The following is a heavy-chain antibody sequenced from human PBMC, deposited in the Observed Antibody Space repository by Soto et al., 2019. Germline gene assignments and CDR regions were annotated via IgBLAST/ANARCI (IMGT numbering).Heavy chain of an antibody. J-gene: IGHJ5*02. CDR3: ARAYYDFWSGYYTSDWFDP. CDR2: INHSGST. V-gene: IGHV4-34*01. D-gene: IGHD3-3*01. CDR1: GGSFSGYY. Sequence: SETLSLTCAVYGGSFSGYYWSWIRQPPGKGLEWIGEINHSGSTNYNPSLKSRVTISVDTSKNQFSLKLSSVTAADTAVYYCARAYYDFWSGYYTSDWFDPWGQGTLVTVSS.